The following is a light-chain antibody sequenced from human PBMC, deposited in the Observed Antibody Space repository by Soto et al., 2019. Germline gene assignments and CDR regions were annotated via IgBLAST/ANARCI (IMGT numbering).Light chain of an antibody. Sequence: EVVLTQSPGTVSLSPGERVTLSCRASQSVISNYLAWYQQRPGQAPRLLIYAASSRATGIPDRFSGSGSGTDFTLSISSLEREDFAVYYCQQYGSSLTWTFGQGTKVEMK. V-gene: IGKV3-20*01. CDR3: QQYGSSLTWT. CDR1: QSVISNY. J-gene: IGKJ1*01. CDR2: AAS.